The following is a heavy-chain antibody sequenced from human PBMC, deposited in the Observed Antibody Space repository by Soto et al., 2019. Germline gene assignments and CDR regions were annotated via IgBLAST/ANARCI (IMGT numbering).Heavy chain of an antibody. D-gene: IGHD6-6*01. CDR1: GFTFSSSA. J-gene: IGHJ6*03. Sequence: EVRLLESGGDLIQPGGSLRLSCAASGFTFSSSAMSWVRQAPDKGLEWVSAVGGNSVSTFYADSVKGRFTISKDSSKNTLFLQMNSVRAEDTAVYYCAKAGGSSPRWGYYYMDVWGKGTTVTVS. CDR3: AKAGGSSPRWGYYYMDV. V-gene: IGHV3-23*01. CDR2: VGGNSVST.